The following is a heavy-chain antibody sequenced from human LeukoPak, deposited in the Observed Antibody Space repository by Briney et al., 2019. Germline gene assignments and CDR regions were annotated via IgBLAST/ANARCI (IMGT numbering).Heavy chain of an antibody. J-gene: IGHJ5*02. CDR2: IYHSGRT. CDR1: GYSISSGYY. CDR3: ATGSSDWFDP. V-gene: IGHV4-38-2*02. D-gene: IGHD7-27*01. Sequence: SETLSLTCTVSGYSISSGYYWGWIRQPPGKGLEWIGSIYHSGRTYYNPSLKSRVTISVDTSKNQFSLKLSSVTAADTAVYYCATGSSDWFDPWGQGTLVTVSS.